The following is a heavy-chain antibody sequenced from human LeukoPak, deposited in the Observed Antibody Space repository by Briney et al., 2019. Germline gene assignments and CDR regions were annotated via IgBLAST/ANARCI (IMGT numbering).Heavy chain of an antibody. CDR1: GGTFSSYA. V-gene: IGHV1-69*04. D-gene: IGHD3-10*01. J-gene: IGHJ3*02. CDR2: IIPILGIA. Sequence: ASVKVSCKASGGTFSSYAISWVRQAPGQGLEWMGRIIPILGIANYAQKFQGRVTITADKSTSTAYMELSSLRSEDTAVYYCARDSTRYGSGSGAFDIWGQGTMVTVSS. CDR3: ARDSTRYGSGSGAFDI.